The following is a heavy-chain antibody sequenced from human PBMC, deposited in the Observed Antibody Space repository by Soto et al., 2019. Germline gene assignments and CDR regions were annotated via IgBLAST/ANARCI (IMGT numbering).Heavy chain of an antibody. Sequence: GASVKVSSKVSGYTLTELAMHWVRPVSGKGLEWMGGFDPEDGETIYAQKFQGRVTMTEDTSTDTAYMELSSLRSEDTAVYYCATVPTYSSSWYWHYWGQGTLVTVSS. CDR1: GYTLTELA. D-gene: IGHD6-13*01. CDR2: FDPEDGET. J-gene: IGHJ4*02. V-gene: IGHV1-24*01. CDR3: ATVPTYSSSWYWHY.